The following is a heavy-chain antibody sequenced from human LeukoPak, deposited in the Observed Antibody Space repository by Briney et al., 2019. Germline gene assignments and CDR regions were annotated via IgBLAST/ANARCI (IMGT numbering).Heavy chain of an antibody. CDR3: ARGGDTAMVLN. Sequence: PPETLSLTCTVSGGSISSYYWSWIRQPPGKGLEWIGYIYYSGSTNYNPSLKSRVTISVDTSKNQFSLKLGSVTAADTDVYYCARGGDTAMVLNWGQGTLVTVSS. V-gene: IGHV4-59*01. CDR1: GGSISSYY. CDR2: IYYSGST. J-gene: IGHJ4*02. D-gene: IGHD5-18*01.